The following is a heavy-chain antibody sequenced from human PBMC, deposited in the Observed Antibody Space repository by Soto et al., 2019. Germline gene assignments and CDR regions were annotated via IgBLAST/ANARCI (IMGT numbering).Heavy chain of an antibody. J-gene: IGHJ4*02. V-gene: IGHV4-59*08. CDR3: ARLKGGRVASTVTTAHFDY. CDR2: IYYSGST. D-gene: IGHD4-17*01. Sequence: PSETLSLTCTVSGGSISSYYWSWIRQPPWKGLEWIEYIYYSGSTNYNPSLKSRVTISVDTSKNQFSLKLSSVTAADTAVYYCARLKGGRVASTVTTAHFDYWGQGTLVTVSS. CDR1: GGSISSYY.